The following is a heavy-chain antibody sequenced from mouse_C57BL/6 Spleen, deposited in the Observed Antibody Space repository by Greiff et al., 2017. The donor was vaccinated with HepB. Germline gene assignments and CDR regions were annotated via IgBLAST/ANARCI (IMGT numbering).Heavy chain of an antibody. J-gene: IGHJ2*01. CDR1: GYTFTSYW. V-gene: IGHV1-55*01. D-gene: IGHD1-1*01. Sequence: QVQLQQPGAELVKPGASVKMSCKASGYTFTSYWITWVKQRPGQGLEWIGDIYPGSGSTNYNEKFKSKATLTVDTSSSTAYMQLSRLTSEDSAVYYCARDYGSSSGYYFDYWGQGTTLTVSS. CDR2: IYPGSGST. CDR3: ARDYGSSSGYYFDY.